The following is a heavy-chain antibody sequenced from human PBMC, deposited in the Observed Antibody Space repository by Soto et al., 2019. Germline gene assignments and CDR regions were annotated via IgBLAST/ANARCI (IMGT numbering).Heavy chain of an antibody. CDR1: GFSFSRYT. Sequence: GESLKISCVGSGFSFSRYTVGWVRQVPGKGLEWMRVIHPGDSDTIYSPSFQGQVTISADKSISTAYLQWSSLKASDTARYYCTLSYGDSYYYYYGMDVWGQGTTVTVSS. CDR2: IHPGDSDT. CDR3: TLSYGDSYYYYYGMDV. V-gene: IGHV5-51*01. D-gene: IGHD4-17*01. J-gene: IGHJ6*02.